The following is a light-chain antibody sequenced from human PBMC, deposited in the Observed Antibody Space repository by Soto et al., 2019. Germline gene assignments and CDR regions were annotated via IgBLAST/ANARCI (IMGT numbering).Light chain of an antibody. Sequence: EIVLTQSPGTLSLSPVERATLSCRASQSVSSNYLAWYQQKPGQSPRLLIYDASTRATGVPARFSGGGSGTDFTLTVTSVQSEDFGIYYCQQYTDWPTTFGQGTKVDIK. J-gene: IGKJ1*01. V-gene: IGKV3-15*01. CDR2: DAS. CDR1: QSVSSN. CDR3: QQYTDWPTT.